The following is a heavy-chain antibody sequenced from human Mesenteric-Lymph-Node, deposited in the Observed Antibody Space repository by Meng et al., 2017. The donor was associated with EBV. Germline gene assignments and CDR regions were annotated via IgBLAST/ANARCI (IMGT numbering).Heavy chain of an antibody. CDR1: GGSFGDYY. V-gene: IGHV4-34*01. CDR2: INHSGIT. Sequence: QVQLHQWGAGLLKPSETLSLTCTVYGGSFGDYYLAWIRQSPGKGLEWIAEINHSGITNYNPSLRSRVTLSVDTSRNQFSVNLSSVTAADTAVYYCARQVAATFSGLAFDSWGQRTLVTVSS. D-gene: IGHD2-15*01. J-gene: IGHJ4*02. CDR3: ARQVAATFSGLAFDS.